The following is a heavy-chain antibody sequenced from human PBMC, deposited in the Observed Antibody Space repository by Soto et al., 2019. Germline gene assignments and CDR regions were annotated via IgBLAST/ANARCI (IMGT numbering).Heavy chain of an antibody. V-gene: IGHV3-30-3*01. CDR1: GFTFCSYA. Sequence: GGSLRLSCAASGFTFCSYAMHWVRQAPGKGLEWVAVISYDGSNKYYADSVKGRFTISRDNSKNTLYLQMNSLRAEDTAVYYCARDRYYYDSSGHPFDYWGQGTLVTVSS. CDR2: ISYDGSNK. J-gene: IGHJ4*02. D-gene: IGHD3-22*01. CDR3: ARDRYYYDSSGHPFDY.